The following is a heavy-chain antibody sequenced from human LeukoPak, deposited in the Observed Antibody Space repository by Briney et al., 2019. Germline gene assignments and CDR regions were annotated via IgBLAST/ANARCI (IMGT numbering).Heavy chain of an antibody. J-gene: IGHJ4*02. CDR3: ASGRRDYYGSGSYLSHFDY. D-gene: IGHD3-10*01. CDR1: GFTFSSYG. CDR2: IWYDGSNK. V-gene: IGHV3-33*01. Sequence: GGSLRLSCAASGFTFSSYGMHWVRQAPGKGLEWVAVIWYDGSNKYYADSVKGRFTISRDNSKNTLYLQMNSLSAEDTAVYYCASGRRDYYGSGSYLSHFDYWGQGTLVTVSS.